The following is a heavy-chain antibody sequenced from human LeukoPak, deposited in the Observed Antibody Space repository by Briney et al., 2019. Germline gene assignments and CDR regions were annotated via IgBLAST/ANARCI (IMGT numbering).Heavy chain of an antibody. V-gene: IGHV3-64*01. Sequence: GGSLRLSCAASGFNFRTYTMRWARQAPGKGLEFVSAVSGIGGGTYYATSVKGRFTISRDSTKNTLYLQMGNLRAEDTAVYYCARTYDFGRGPPGDAFDNWGPGTWVIVSS. CDR3: ARTYDFGRGPPGDAFDN. CDR2: VSGIGGGT. J-gene: IGHJ3*02. CDR1: GFNFRTYT. D-gene: IGHD3-3*01.